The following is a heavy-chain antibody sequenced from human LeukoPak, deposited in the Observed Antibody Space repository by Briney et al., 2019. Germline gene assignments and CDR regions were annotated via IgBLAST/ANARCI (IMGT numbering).Heavy chain of an antibody. CDR1: GYSFTSYW. V-gene: IGHV5-51*01. Sequence: PGESLKIFCKGSGYSFTSYWIGWVRQMPGKGLEWMGIIYPGDSDTRYSPSFQGQVTISADKSISTAYLQWSSLKASDTAMYYCARHKAPTGGWFDPWGQGTLVTVSS. CDR2: IYPGDSDT. D-gene: IGHD1-1*01. CDR3: ARHKAPTGGWFDP. J-gene: IGHJ5*02.